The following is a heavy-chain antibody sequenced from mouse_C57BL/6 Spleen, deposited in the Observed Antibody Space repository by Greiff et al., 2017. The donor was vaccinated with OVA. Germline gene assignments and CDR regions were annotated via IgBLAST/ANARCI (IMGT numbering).Heavy chain of an antibody. CDR2: INPSTGGT. CDR3: ARSSARGAMDD. CDR1: GYSFTGYY. Sequence: EVQLQQSGPELVKPGASVKLSCKASGYSFTGYYMNWVKQSPEQSLEWIGEINPSTGGTTYNQTFKAKATLTVDKSSSTAYMQLKSLTSEDSAVYYCARSSARGAMDDGGQGTSVTVSS. V-gene: IGHV1-42*01. J-gene: IGHJ4*01.